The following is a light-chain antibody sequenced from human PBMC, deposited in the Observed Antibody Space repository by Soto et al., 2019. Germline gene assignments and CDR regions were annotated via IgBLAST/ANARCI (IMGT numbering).Light chain of an antibody. Sequence: DIQMTQSPSTLSGSVGDRVTITCRASQTISSWLAWYQQKPGKAPKLLIYKASTFKSGVPSRFSGSGSGTEFTLTNSRLQTDDFATYYCQHYNSYSEALGQGTKVELK. J-gene: IGKJ1*01. V-gene: IGKV1-5*03. CDR2: KAS. CDR3: QHYNSYSEA. CDR1: QTISSW.